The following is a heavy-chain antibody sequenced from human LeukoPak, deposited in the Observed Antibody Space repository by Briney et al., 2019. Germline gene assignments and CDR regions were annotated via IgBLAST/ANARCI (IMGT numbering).Heavy chain of an antibody. CDR2: IYHSGST. CDR1: GGSISSGGYY. CDR3: ASSYGSGSYYAGY. Sequence: PSETLSLTCTVSGGSISSGGYYWSWIRQPPGKGLEWIGYIYHSGSTYYNPSLKSRVTISVDRSKNQFSLKLSSVTAADTAVYYCASSYGSGSYYAGYWGQGTLVTVSS. J-gene: IGHJ4*02. V-gene: IGHV4-30-2*01. D-gene: IGHD3-10*01.